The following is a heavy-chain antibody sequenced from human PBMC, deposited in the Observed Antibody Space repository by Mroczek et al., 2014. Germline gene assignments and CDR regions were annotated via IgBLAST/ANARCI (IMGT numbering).Heavy chain of an antibody. CDR1: GGSISSYT. Sequence: QVQLVQSGPGLVKPSETLSLTCTVSGGSISSYTGAGSGSPREGWSGLGYLYQWDXPTQPSXXSVTMSVDTSKNQFSLKLXSVDRADTAVYYCARDRLYRLFDLYF. CDR3: ARDRLYRLFDLYF. J-gene: IGHJ2*01. CDR2: LYQWDXP. D-gene: IGHD1-26*01. V-gene: IGHV4-4*07.